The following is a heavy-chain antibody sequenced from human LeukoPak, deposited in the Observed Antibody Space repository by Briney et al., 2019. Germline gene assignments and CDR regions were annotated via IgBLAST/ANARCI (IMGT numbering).Heavy chain of an antibody. CDR1: GGSISSYY. D-gene: IGHD3-10*01. CDR3: ARGPTPRRSGRFDY. V-gene: IGHV4-59*01. CDR2: IYYSGST. Sequence: SETLSLTCTVSGGSISSYYWSWIRQPPGKGLEWIWYIYYSGSTNYNPSLKSRVTISVDTSKNQFSLKLSSVTAADTAVYYCARGPTPRRSGRFDYWGQGTLVTVSS. J-gene: IGHJ4*02.